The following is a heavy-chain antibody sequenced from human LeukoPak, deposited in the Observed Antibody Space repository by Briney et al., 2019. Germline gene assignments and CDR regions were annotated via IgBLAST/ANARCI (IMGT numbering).Heavy chain of an antibody. Sequence: SETLSLTCTVSGGSISSYYWSWIRQPPGKGLEWIGEINHSGSTNYNPSLKSRVTISVDTSKNQFSLKLSSVTAADTAVYYCARGRRKLGPNYYYYGMDVWGQGTTVTVSS. J-gene: IGHJ6*02. V-gene: IGHV4-34*01. D-gene: IGHD6-13*01. CDR3: ARGRRKLGPNYYYYGMDV. CDR1: GGSISSYY. CDR2: INHSGST.